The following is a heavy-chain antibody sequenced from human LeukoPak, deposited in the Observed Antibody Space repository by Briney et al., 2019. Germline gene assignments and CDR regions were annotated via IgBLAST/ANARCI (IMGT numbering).Heavy chain of an antibody. D-gene: IGHD1-26*01. CDR2: ISTYNGNT. V-gene: IGHV1-18*01. CDR1: GYTFTSYG. J-gene: IGHJ4*02. CDR3: ARETESEQWETDY. Sequence: ASVKVSCKASGYTFTSYGISWVRQAPGQGLEWMGWISTYNGNTNYAQNLQGKVTMTTDTSTSTAYMELRSLRSDDTAVYYCARETESEQWETDYWGQGTLVTVSS.